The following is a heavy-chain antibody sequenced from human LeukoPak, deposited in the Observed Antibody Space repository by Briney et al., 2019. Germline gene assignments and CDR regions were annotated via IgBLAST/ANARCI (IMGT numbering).Heavy chain of an antibody. D-gene: IGHD6-13*01. CDR2: IYYTGST. V-gene: IGHV4-59*11. J-gene: IGHJ4*02. CDR1: GGSISSLY. Sequence: SETLSLTCTVSGGSISSLYWSWIRQPPGEGLEWIGHIYYTGSTNYNPSLKSRVTISVDTSKKHFSLKLSSVTAADTAVYYCARTNPGYSSSWYFDSWGQGTLVTVSS. CDR3: ARTNPGYSSSWYFDS.